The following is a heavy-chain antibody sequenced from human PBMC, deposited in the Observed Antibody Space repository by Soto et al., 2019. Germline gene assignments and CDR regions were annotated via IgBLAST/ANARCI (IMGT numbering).Heavy chain of an antibody. CDR2: ISSSGSTI. V-gene: IGHV3-11*01. CDR3: ASSPYGSGSYYYFDY. D-gene: IGHD3-10*01. J-gene: IGHJ4*02. CDR1: GFTFSDYY. Sequence: GGSLRLSCAASGFTFSDYYMSWIHQAPGKGLEWVSYISSSGSTIYYADSVKGRFTISRDNAKNSLYLQMNSLRAEDTAVYYCASSPYGSGSYYYFDYWGQGTLVTVSS.